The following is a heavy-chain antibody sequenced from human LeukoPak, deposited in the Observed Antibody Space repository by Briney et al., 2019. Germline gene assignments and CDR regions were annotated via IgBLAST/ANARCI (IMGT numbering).Heavy chain of an antibody. D-gene: IGHD3-22*01. V-gene: IGHV4-59*08. CDR2: ICGGRT. CDR1: GGSISGDY. Sequence: SETLSLTCSVSGGSISGDYWSWFRQPPGETLEWIGYICGGRTDYNPSLKTRVTISLDASMNQFSLNLRSLTAADTAVYFCARHLSFYSSGHYSPLYYFDYWGQGALVTVSS. CDR3: ARHLSFYSSGHYSPLYYFDY. J-gene: IGHJ4*02.